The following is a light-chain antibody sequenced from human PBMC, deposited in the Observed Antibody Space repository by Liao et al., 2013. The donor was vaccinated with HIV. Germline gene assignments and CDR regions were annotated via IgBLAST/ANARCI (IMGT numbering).Light chain of an antibody. CDR1: NLGDKY. CDR2: QDT. CDR3: QAWDNTTPV. V-gene: IGLV3-1*01. J-gene: IGLJ1*01. Sequence: SYELTQPPSVSVSPGQAASITCSGDNLGDKYASWYRQRPGQPPVLVIYQDTKRPSGIPERFSASNSGNTATLTIRGTQAMDEADYYCQAWDNTTPVFGTGTKVTVL.